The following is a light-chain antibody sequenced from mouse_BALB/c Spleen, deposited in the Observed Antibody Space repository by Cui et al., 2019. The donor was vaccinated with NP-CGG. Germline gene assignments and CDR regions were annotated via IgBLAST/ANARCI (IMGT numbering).Light chain of an antibody. CDR3: ALWYSNHWV. V-gene: IGLV1*01. CDR1: TGSVTTTNY. CDR2: GTN. J-gene: IGLJ1*01. Sequence: QAVVTHESALTTSPGETVTLTCRSSTGSVTTTNYANWVREKPDHLFTGLIGGTNNRPPGVPARFSGSLIGDKAALTITGAQTEDEAIYFCALWYSNHWVFGGGTKLTVL.